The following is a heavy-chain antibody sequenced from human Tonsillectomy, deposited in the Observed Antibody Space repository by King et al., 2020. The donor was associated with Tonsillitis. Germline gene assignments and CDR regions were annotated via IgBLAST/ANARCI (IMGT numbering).Heavy chain of an antibody. CDR2: IYWDDDE. CDR3: AHRRGRGQWLEGLNWFDL. Sequence: ITLKESGPTLVKPTQTLTLTCTFSGFSLSTSGVGVGWIRQPPGKALEWLALIYWDDDERYSPCLRSRLTITKDTSKNQVVLTMTNMDPVDTATYFCAHRRGRGQWLEGLNWFDLWGQGTLVTVSS. V-gene: IGHV2-5*02. D-gene: IGHD6-19*01. CDR1: GFSLSTSGVG. J-gene: IGHJ5*02.